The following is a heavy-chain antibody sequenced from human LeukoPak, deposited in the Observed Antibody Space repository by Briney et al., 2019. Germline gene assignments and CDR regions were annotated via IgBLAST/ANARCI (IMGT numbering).Heavy chain of an antibody. CDR3: AGSLRDYGDHEGAFDI. D-gene: IGHD4-17*01. CDR2: IIPIFGTA. CDR1: GGTFSSYA. Sequence: ASVKVSCKASGGTFSSYAISWVRQAPGQGLEWMGGIIPIFGTANYAQKFQGRVTITADESTSTAYMELSSLRSDDTAVYYCAGSLRDYGDHEGAFDIWGQGTMVTVSS. J-gene: IGHJ3*02. V-gene: IGHV1-69*13.